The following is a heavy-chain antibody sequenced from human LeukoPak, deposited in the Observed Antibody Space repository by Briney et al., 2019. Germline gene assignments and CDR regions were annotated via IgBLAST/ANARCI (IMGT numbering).Heavy chain of an antibody. Sequence: PGGSLRLSCAASGFTFSSYWMSWVRQAPRKGLEWVANIKQDGSEKYYVDSVKGRFTISRDNAKNSLYLQMNSLRAEDTAVYYCARTDNGYYDSSGYYYDYWGQGTLVTVSS. CDR3: ARTDNGYYDSSGYYYDY. J-gene: IGHJ4*02. D-gene: IGHD3-22*01. CDR1: GFTFSSYW. V-gene: IGHV3-7*01. CDR2: IKQDGSEK.